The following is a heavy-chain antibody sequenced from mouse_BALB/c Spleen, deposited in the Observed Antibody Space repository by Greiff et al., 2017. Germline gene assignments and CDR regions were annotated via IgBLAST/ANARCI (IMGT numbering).Heavy chain of an antibody. D-gene: IGHD2-3*01. CDR3: ARTDYDGYFY. V-gene: IGHV3-6*02. CDR2: ISYDGSN. Sequence: EVKLMESGPGLVKPSQSLSLTCSVTGYSITSGYYWNWIRQFPGNKLEWMGYISYDGSNNYNPSLKNRISITRDTSKNQFFLKLNSVTTEDTATYYCARTDYDGYFYWGQGTTLTVSS. CDR1: GYSITSGYY. J-gene: IGHJ2*01.